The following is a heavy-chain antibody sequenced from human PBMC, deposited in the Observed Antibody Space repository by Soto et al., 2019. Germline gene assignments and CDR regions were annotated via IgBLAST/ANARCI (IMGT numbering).Heavy chain of an antibody. CDR1: GFTFSSYS. V-gene: IGHV3-48*02. D-gene: IGHD3-22*01. J-gene: IGHJ4*02. CDR2: ISSGSSVV. Sequence: GGSLRLSCAASGFTFSSYSMDWVRQAPGKGLEWVSYISSGSSVVYYADSVKGRFTISRDNAKNSLYLQMNSLRDDDTAVYYCARAPYYYDSGGYYYIDYWGQGTQVTVSS. CDR3: ARAPYYYDSGGYYYIDY.